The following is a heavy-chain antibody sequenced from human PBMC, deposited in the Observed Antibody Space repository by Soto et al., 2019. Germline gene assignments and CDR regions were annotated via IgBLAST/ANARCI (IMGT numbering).Heavy chain of an antibody. J-gene: IGHJ4*02. CDR3: ARLGGGNSSGWFEREFDY. Sequence: QVQLQESGPGLVKPSETLSLTCTVSGGSISSYYWSWIRQPPGKGLEWIGYIYYSGSTNYNPSLKRLVTISVDTSKNQVSLKLSSVTAADTAVDYCARLGGGNSSGWFEREFDYWGQGTLVTVSS. V-gene: IGHV4-59*01. CDR2: IYYSGST. D-gene: IGHD6-19*01. CDR1: GGSISSYY.